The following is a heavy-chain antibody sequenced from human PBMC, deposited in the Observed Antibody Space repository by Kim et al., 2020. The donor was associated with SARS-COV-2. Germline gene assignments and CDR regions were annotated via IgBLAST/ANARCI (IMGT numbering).Heavy chain of an antibody. CDR3: ATLGGGYCSGGSCYSGDY. V-gene: IGHV3-23*01. D-gene: IGHD2-15*01. CDR2: ISGSGGST. J-gene: IGHJ4*02. Sequence: GGSLRLSCAASGFTFSSYAMSWVRQAPGKGLEWVSAISGSGGSTYYADSVKGRFTISRDNSKNTLYLQMNSLRAEDTAVYYCATLGGGYCSGGSCYSGDYWGQGTLVTVSS. CDR1: GFTFSSYA.